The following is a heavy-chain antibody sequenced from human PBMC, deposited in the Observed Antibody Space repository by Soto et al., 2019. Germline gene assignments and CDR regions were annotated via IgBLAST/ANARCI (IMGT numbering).Heavy chain of an antibody. CDR1: GYTFTSYD. CDR3: AREGFDQLLFRYYYMDV. CDR2: MNPNSGNT. Sequence: ASEKVSCKASGYTFTSYDINWVRQATGQGLEWMGWMNPNSGNTGYAQKFQGRVTMTRNTSISTAYMELSSLRSEDTAVYYCAREGFDQLLFRYYYMDVWGKGTTVTVSS. V-gene: IGHV1-8*01. J-gene: IGHJ6*03. D-gene: IGHD2-2*01.